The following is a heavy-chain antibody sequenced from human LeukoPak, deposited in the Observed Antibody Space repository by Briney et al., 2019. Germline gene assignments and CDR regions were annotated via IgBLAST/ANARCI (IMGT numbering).Heavy chain of an antibody. J-gene: IGHJ4*01. Sequence: GGSLRLSCVASGFAFSSSWMTWVRQAPGMGLERVANIKADGTGKYYVDSVRGRFSISRDNAKNSLYLELNSLRAEDTGVYFCARDRGWQQFDYWGQGTLVTVSS. D-gene: IGHD5-24*01. V-gene: IGHV3-7*01. CDR1: GFAFSSSW. CDR2: IKADGTGK. CDR3: ARDRGWQQFDY.